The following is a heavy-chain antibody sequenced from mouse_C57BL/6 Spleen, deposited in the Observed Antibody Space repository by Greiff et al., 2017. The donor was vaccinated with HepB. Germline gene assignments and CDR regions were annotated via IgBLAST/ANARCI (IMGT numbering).Heavy chain of an antibody. J-gene: IGHJ2*01. Sequence: QVQLQQPGAELVKPGASVKMSCKASGFTFTSYWITWVKQRPGQGLEWIGDIYPGSGSTNYNEKFKSKATLTVDTSSSTAYMQLSSLTSEDSAVYYCARRSGGNFPFDYWGQGTTLTVSS. CDR3: ARRSGGNFPFDY. CDR1: GFTFTSYW. D-gene: IGHD2-1*01. CDR2: IYPGSGST. V-gene: IGHV1-55*01.